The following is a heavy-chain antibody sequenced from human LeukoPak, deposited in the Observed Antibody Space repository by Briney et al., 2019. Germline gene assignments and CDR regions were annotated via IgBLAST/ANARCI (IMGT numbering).Heavy chain of an antibody. J-gene: IGHJ4*02. V-gene: IGHV4-34*01. CDR1: GGSFSGYY. D-gene: IGHD6-13*01. CDR2: INHSGST. Sequence: SETLSLTCAVYGGSFSGYYWSWLRQPPGKGLEGIGEINHSGSTNYNPSRKSRVTISVDTSKNQFSLKLSSVTAADTAVYYCARVPRVGSSWRKIDYWGQGTLVTVSS. CDR3: ARVPRVGSSWRKIDY.